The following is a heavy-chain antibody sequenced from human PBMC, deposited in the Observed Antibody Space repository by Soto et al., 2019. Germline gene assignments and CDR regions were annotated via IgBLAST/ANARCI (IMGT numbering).Heavy chain of an antibody. J-gene: IGHJ6*02. V-gene: IGHV3-66*01. D-gene: IGHD3-22*01. CDR2: IYRGGST. CDR1: GFTVSDNS. Sequence: EVQLVESGGGLVQPGGSLRLSCAASGFTVSDNSMTWVRQAPGKGLEWVSVIYRGGSTNYAASVRGRFTISRDNSKNTLYLQINSLRDEDTALYYCARDKALVVPSLVNSDYYYYAMDVWGQGTTVTVSS. CDR3: ARDKALVVPSLVNSDYYYYAMDV.